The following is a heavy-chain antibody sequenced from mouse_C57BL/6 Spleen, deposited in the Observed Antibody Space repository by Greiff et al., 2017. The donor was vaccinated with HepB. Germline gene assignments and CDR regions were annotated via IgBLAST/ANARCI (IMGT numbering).Heavy chain of an antibody. CDR2: IDPETGGT. V-gene: IGHV1-15*01. Sequence: LVESGAELVRPGASVTLSCKASGYTFTDYEMHWVKQTPVHGLEWIGAIDPETGGTAYNQKFKGKAILTADKSSSTAYMELRSLTSEDSAVYYCTRDDSYFDVWGTGTTVTVSS. J-gene: IGHJ1*03. CDR1: GYTFTDYE. CDR3: TRDDSYFDV. D-gene: IGHD2-4*01.